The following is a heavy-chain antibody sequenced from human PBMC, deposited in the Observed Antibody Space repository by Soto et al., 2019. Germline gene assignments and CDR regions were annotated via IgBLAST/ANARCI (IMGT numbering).Heavy chain of an antibody. CDR1: GFTFSSYS. Sequence: PGGSLRLSCEASGFTFSSYSMNWVRQAPGKGLEWVSSISSSSSYIYYADSVKGRFTISRDNAKNSLYLQMNSLRAEDTAVYYCARDFVFGVAPTSWGQGTLVTVSS. D-gene: IGHD3-3*01. CDR2: ISSSSSYI. V-gene: IGHV3-21*01. J-gene: IGHJ5*02. CDR3: ARDFVFGVAPTS.